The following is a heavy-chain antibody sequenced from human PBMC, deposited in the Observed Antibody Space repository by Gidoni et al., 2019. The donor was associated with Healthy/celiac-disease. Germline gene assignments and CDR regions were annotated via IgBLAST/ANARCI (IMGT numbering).Heavy chain of an antibody. Sequence: EVQLVESGGGLVQPGGSLRLSCAASGFTFSSYWMSWVRQAPGKGLEWVANIKQDGSEKYYVDSVKGRFTISRDNAKNSLYLQMNSLRAEDTAVYYCARAGVGIDRGAFDIWGQGTMVTVSS. CDR3: ARAGVGIDRGAFDI. CDR1: GFTFSSYW. D-gene: IGHD2-8*01. CDR2: IKQDGSEK. V-gene: IGHV3-7*01. J-gene: IGHJ3*02.